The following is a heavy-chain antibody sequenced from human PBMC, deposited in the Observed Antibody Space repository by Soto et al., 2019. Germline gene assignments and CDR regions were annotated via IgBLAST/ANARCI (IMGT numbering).Heavy chain of an antibody. CDR1: GYTFTSYD. CDR2: IIPIFGTA. D-gene: IGHD2-2*01. V-gene: IGHV1-69*13. CDR3: ARVTVVVGYYYYGMDV. Sequence: SVKVSCKASGYTFTSYDINWVRQATGQGLEWMGGIIPIFGTANYAQKFQGRVTITADESTSTAYMELSSLRSEDTAVYYCARVTVVVGYYYYGMDVWGQGTTVTVSS. J-gene: IGHJ6*02.